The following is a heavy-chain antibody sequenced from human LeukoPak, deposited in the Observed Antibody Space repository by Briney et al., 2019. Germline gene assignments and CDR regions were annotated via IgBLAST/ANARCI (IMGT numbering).Heavy chain of an antibody. CDR3: ARASGYESLEY. J-gene: IGHJ4*02. CDR1: GFTVSSYW. V-gene: IGHV3-7*04. CDR2: IKQDGSEK. D-gene: IGHD5-12*01. Sequence: PGGSLRLSCAASGFTVSSYWMNWVRQAPGKGLEWVANIKQDGSEKYYVDSVKGRFTISRDNAKNSLYLQMNSLRAEDTAVYYCARASGYESLEYRGQGTLVTVSS.